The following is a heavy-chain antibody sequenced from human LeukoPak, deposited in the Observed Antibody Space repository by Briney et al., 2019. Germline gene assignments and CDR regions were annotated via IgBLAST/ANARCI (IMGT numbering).Heavy chain of an antibody. CDR3: AKDLGYCSSISCRYWFDP. V-gene: IGHV3-23*01. CDR1: GFTFSSYA. D-gene: IGHD2-2*01. Sequence: PGGSLRLSCAASGFTFSSYAMNWVRQAPGKGLEWVSCISGSSNYIYYADSVKGRFTISRDNSRNTLYLQMNSLRAEDTAVFYCAKDLGYCSSISCRYWFDPWGQGTLVTVSS. J-gene: IGHJ5*02. CDR2: ISGSSNYI.